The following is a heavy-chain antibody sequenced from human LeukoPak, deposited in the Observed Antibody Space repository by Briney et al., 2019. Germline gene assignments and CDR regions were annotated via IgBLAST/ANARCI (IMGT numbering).Heavy chain of an antibody. CDR1: GGSISSGSYY. CDR3: ASYILTGYLFDY. CDR2: IYYTGSI. D-gene: IGHD3-9*01. V-gene: IGHV4-39*07. Sequence: SQTLSLTCTVSGGSISSGSYYWSWIRQPAGKGLEWIGSIYYTGSIFYNPSVKSRVTISVDTSKNQFSLKLSSVTAADTAVYFCASYILTGYLFDYWGQGTLVTVSS. J-gene: IGHJ4*02.